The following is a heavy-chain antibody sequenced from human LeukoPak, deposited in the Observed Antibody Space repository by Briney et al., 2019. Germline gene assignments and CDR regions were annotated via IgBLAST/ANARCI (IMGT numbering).Heavy chain of an antibody. V-gene: IGHV3-23*01. D-gene: IGHD3-10*01. CDR3: ARASARYGSGTGVFDP. CDR1: GFIFSNVW. Sequence: PGGSLRLSCAASGFIFSNVWMSWVRQAPGKGLEWVSAISGSGGSTHYADSVKGRFTISRDNSKNTLYLQMNSLRAEDTAVYYCARASARYGSGTGVFDPWGQGTLVTVSS. J-gene: IGHJ5*02. CDR2: ISGSGGST.